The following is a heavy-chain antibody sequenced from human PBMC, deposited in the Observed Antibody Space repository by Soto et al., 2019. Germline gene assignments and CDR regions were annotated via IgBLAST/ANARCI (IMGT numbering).Heavy chain of an antibody. CDR2: ISWNSGSI. V-gene: IGHV3-9*01. Sequence: GGSLRLSCAASGFTFDDYAMHWVRQAPGKGLEWVSGISWNSGSIGYADSVKGRFTISRDNAKNSLYLQMNSLRAEDTALYYCAKDSGPGTTLYYFDYWGQGTLVTVSS. CDR1: GFTFDDYA. J-gene: IGHJ4*02. D-gene: IGHD1-1*01. CDR3: AKDSGPGTTLYYFDY.